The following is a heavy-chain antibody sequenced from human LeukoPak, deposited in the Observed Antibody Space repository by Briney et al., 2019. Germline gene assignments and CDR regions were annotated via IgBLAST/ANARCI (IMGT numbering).Heavy chain of an antibody. D-gene: IGHD3-9*01. Sequence: ASVKVSCKASGYTFTGYYMHWVRQAPGQGLEWMGWMNPNSGNTGYAQKFQGRVTMTRNTSISTAYMELSSLRSEDTAVYYCARAAVVLRYFDWLLSEGNWFDPWGQGTLVTVSS. CDR3: ARAAVVLRYFDWLLSEGNWFDP. J-gene: IGHJ5*02. CDR2: MNPNSGNT. CDR1: GYTFTGYY. V-gene: IGHV1-8*02.